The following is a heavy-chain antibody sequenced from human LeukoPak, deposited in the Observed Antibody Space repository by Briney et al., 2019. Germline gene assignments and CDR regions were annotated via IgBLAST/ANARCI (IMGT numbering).Heavy chain of an antibody. CDR3: AKDLGDIVVVPADD. J-gene: IGHJ4*02. CDR1: GFTFSSYA. D-gene: IGHD2-2*01. CDR2: ISYDGSNK. V-gene: IGHV3-30-3*01. Sequence: GGSLRLSCAASGFTFSSYAMHWVRQAPGKGLEWVAVISYDGSNKYYADSVKGRFTISRDNSKNTLYLQMNSLRAEDTAVYYCAKDLGDIVVVPADDWGQGTLVTVSS.